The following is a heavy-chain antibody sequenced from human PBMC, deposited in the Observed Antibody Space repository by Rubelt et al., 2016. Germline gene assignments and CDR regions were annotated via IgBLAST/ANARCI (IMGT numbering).Heavy chain of an antibody. CDR2: ITPNSGVT. D-gene: IGHD2-2*01. V-gene: IGHV1-2*06. CDR1: GYTFTDYY. J-gene: IGHJ4*02. CDR3: AREDQMDC. Sequence: AEVEKPGASVKVSCKASGYTFTDYYIHWVRQAPGQGLEWMGRITPNSGVTIYAQKFQGRVTMTRDTSITTAYVELSSLRSDDTAVYYCAREDQMDCWGQGTLVTVSS.